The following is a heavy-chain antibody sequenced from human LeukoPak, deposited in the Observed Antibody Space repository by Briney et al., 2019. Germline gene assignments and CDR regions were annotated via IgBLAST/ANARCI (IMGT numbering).Heavy chain of an antibody. CDR3: AREKLRTSLLIYYYGMDV. CDR2: IIPILGIA. CDR1: GGTFSSYA. J-gene: IGHJ6*02. D-gene: IGHD2-8*01. V-gene: IGHV1-69*04. Sequence: ASVKVSCKASGGTFSSYAISWVRQAPGQGLEWMGRIIPILGIANYAQKFQGRVTITADKSTSTAYMELSSLRSEDTAVYYCAREKLRTSLLIYYYGMDVWGQGTTVTVSS.